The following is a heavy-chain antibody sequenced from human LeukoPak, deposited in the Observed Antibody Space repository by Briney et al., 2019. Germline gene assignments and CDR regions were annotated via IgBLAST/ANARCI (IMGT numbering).Heavy chain of an antibody. V-gene: IGHV3-64*05. CDR2: ISSNGATT. D-gene: IGHD3-16*01. CDR1: GFTFSSYA. Sequence: GGSLRLSCSASGFTFSSYAMHWVRQAPGKGLEYVSAISSNGATTYYADSVKGRFTISRDNSKNTLYFQMSSLRPEDTAEYYCVKIVMAGGYLDYWGQGALVTVFS. J-gene: IGHJ4*02. CDR3: VKIVMAGGYLDY.